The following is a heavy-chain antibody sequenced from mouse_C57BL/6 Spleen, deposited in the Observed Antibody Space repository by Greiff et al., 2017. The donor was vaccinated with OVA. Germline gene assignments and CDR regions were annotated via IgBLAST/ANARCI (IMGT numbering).Heavy chain of an antibody. D-gene: IGHD1-1*01. J-gene: IGHJ2*01. Sequence: EVQLVESGPGLVKPSQSLSLTCSVTGYSITSGYYWNWIRQFPGNKLEWMGYISYDGSNNYNPSLKNRISINRDTSKNQFFLKLNSVTTEDTATYYCARDDYGSTLDYWGQGTTLTVSS. CDR2: ISYDGSN. V-gene: IGHV3-6*01. CDR3: ARDDYGSTLDY. CDR1: GYSITSGYY.